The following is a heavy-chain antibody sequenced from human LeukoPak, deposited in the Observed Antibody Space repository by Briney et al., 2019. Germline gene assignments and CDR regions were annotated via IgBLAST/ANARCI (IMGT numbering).Heavy chain of an antibody. CDR2: IKQDGSEK. Sequence: PGGSLRLSCAASGFTFSSYWMSWVRQAPGKGLEWVANIKQDGSEKYYVDSVKGRFTISRDNSKNTLYLQMNSLRAEDTAVYYCAKFSGSGSYYNGYFDYWGQGTLVTVSS. V-gene: IGHV3-7*03. J-gene: IGHJ4*02. CDR3: AKFSGSGSYYNGYFDY. D-gene: IGHD3-10*01. CDR1: GFTFSSYW.